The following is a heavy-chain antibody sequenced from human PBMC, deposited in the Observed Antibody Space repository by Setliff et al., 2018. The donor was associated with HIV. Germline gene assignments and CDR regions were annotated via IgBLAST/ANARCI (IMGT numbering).Heavy chain of an antibody. CDR1: GGSLVASNW. CDR3: ARESAGWTTDTYPFDY. Sequence: PSETLSLTCVVSGGSLVASNWWSWVRQSPGKGLEWIGDIYHTGTTKYNPSLKSRVTLSVDKSKTRFSLQLNSVTAADAAVYYCARESAGWTTDTYPFDYWGEGILVTVSS. J-gene: IGHJ4*02. CDR2: IYHTGTT. V-gene: IGHV4-4*02. D-gene: IGHD4-4*01.